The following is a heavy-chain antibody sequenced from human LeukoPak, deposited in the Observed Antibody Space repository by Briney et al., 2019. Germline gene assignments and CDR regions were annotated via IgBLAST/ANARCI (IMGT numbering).Heavy chain of an antibody. CDR1: GGSISSGDYY. CDR3: AREKRARILYPRSYGDAFDI. D-gene: IGHD2-8*01. CDR2: IYYSGST. Sequence: PSETLSLTCTVSGGSISSGDYYWSWIRQPPGKGLEWIGYIYYSGSTYYNPSLKSRVTISVDTSKNQFSLKLSSVTAADTAVYYCAREKRARILYPRSYGDAFDIWGQGTMVTVSS. J-gene: IGHJ3*02. V-gene: IGHV4-30-4*01.